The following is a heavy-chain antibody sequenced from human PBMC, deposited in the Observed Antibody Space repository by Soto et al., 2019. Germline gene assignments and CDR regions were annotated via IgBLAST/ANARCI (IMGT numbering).Heavy chain of an antibody. CDR1: GFTFSSYS. Sequence: GGSLRLSCAASGFTFSSYSMNWVRQAPGKGLEWVSSISSSSSYIYYADSVKGRFTISRDNAKNSLYLQMNSLRAEDTAVYYCASLLYCSGGSCYPNFYYYMDVWGKGTTVTVSS. J-gene: IGHJ6*03. CDR2: ISSSSSYI. D-gene: IGHD2-15*01. CDR3: ASLLYCSGGSCYPNFYYYMDV. V-gene: IGHV3-21*01.